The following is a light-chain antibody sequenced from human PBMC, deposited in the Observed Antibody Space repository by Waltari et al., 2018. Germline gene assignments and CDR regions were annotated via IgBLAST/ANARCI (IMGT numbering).Light chain of an antibody. CDR1: SGHSSYA. Sequence: QLVLTQSPSASASLGASVKLTCTLSSGHSSYAIAWHQQQPEKGPRYLMKLNSDGSHSKGDGIPDRFSGSSSGAERYLTISSLQSEDEADYYCQTWALRAFGGGTKLTVL. J-gene: IGLJ3*02. CDR2: LNSDGSH. CDR3: QTWALRA. V-gene: IGLV4-69*01.